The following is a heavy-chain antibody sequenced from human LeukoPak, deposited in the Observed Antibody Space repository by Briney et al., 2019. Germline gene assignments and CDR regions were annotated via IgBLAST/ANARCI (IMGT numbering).Heavy chain of an antibody. CDR3: AKGLDSRRELAPFDY. CDR2: ITSSSTTM. Sequence: GGSLRLSCAASGFTFSSYSMIWVRQAPGKGLEWVSSITSSSTTMYYADSVKGRFTISRDNAKSSLFLQLNSLRAEDTAVYYCAKGLDSRRELAPFDYWGQGTLVTVSS. J-gene: IGHJ4*02. CDR1: GFTFSSYS. V-gene: IGHV3-48*01. D-gene: IGHD1-26*01.